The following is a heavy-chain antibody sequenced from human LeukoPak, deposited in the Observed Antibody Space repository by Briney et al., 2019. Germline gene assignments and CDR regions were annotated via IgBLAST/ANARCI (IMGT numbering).Heavy chain of an antibody. CDR2: INHSGST. CDR1: GGSFSGYY. Sequence: PSETLSLTCAVYGGSFSGYYWSWIRQPPGKGLEWIGEINHSGSTNYNPSLKSRVTISVDTSKNQFSLKLSSVTAADTAVYYCARAFDSSGYYYWYFDLWGRGTLVTVSS. J-gene: IGHJ2*01. D-gene: IGHD3-22*01. CDR3: ARAFDSSGYYYWYFDL. V-gene: IGHV4-34*01.